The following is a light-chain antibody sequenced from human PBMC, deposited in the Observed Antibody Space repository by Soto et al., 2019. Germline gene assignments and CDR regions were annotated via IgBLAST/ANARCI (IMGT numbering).Light chain of an antibody. Sequence: QSALTQPRSVSGSPGQSVTISCTGTSSDVGGYNYVSWYQQHPGKAPKLMIYDVSKRPSGVPDHFSGSKSGNTASLTISGLQAEDEADYYCCSYAGSYGVFGTGTKVTVL. V-gene: IGLV2-11*01. CDR1: SSDVGGYNY. CDR2: DVS. J-gene: IGLJ1*01. CDR3: CSYAGSYGV.